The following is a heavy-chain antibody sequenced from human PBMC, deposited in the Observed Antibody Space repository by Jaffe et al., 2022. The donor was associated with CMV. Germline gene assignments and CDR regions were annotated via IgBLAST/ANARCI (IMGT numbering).Heavy chain of an antibody. Sequence: EVQLVESGGGLVQPGGSLRLSCAASGFTFSSYEMNWVRQAPGKGLEWVSYISSSGSTIYYADSVKGRFTISRDNAKNSLYLQMNSLRAEDTAVYYCARSPTQQLWGFDYWGQGTLVTVSS. CDR3: ARSPTQQLWGFDY. CDR1: GFTFSSYE. D-gene: IGHD5-18*01. CDR2: ISSSGSTI. V-gene: IGHV3-48*03. J-gene: IGHJ4*02.